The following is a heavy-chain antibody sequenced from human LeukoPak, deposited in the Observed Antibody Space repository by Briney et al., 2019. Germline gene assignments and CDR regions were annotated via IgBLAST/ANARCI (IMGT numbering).Heavy chain of an antibody. Sequence: GGSLGLSCAASGFTFSSYAMTWVRQAPGKGLEWVSIISGSGGSTSYADSVKGRFTISRDNSKNMLYLQMNSLRAEDTALYYCAKPYSGTILTGWFDPWGQGTLVTVSS. J-gene: IGHJ5*02. CDR2: ISGSGGST. CDR1: GFTFSSYA. D-gene: IGHD3-9*01. CDR3: AKPYSGTILTGWFDP. V-gene: IGHV3-23*01.